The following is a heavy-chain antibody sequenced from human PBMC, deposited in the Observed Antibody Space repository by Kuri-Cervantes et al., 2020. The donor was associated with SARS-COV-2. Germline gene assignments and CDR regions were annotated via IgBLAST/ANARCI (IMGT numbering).Heavy chain of an antibody. D-gene: IGHD2-21*01. CDR3: AKDHFGVPDF. Sequence: GGPLRFSCAASGLNFGRSDMHWVRQAPGKGLDWVACISNDAKHKKCMVSGKGRFTISRDNTQNTLLLQMTSLRSEDTAIYYCAKDHFGVPDFWGQGTLVTVSS. J-gene: IGHJ4*02. CDR2: ISNDAKHK. V-gene: IGHV3-30*18. CDR1: GLNFGRSD.